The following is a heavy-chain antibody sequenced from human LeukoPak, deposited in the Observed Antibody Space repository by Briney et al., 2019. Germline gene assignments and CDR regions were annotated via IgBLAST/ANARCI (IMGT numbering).Heavy chain of an antibody. J-gene: IGHJ3*02. CDR3: ARDLLGTSAFDI. V-gene: IGHV4-59*01. D-gene: IGHD2-8*02. CDR2: IYNTGST. Sequence: SETLSLTCTVSGGSISSYYWNWIRQPPGKGLEWIGYIYNTGSTNYNPSLKSRVTISVDTLKNQFSLKLSSVTAADTAVYYCARDLLGTSAFDIWGQGTMVTVSS. CDR1: GGSISSYY.